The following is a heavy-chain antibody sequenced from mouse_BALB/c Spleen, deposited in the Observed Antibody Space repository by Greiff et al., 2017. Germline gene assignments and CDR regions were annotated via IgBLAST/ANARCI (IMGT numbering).Heavy chain of an antibody. D-gene: IGHD1-1*01. CDR3: AREGPYYYGSSPPFAY. Sequence: EVKLLESGPGLVKPSQSLSLTCTVTGYSITSDYAWNWIRQFPGNKLEWMGYISYSGSTSYNPSLKSRISITRDTSKNQFFLQLNSVTTEDTATYYCAREGPYYYGSSPPFAYWGQGTLVTVSA. CDR2: ISYSGST. V-gene: IGHV3-2*02. J-gene: IGHJ3*01. CDR1: GYSITSDYA.